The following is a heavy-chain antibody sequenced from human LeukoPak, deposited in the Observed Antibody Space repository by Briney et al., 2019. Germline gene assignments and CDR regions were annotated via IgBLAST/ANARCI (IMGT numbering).Heavy chain of an antibody. J-gene: IGHJ6*02. CDR2: IYSGGST. V-gene: IGHV3-66*01. Sequence: GGSPRLSCGASGFTFSNYIMTWVRQAPGKGPEWVSVIYSGGSTYYADSVKGRFTISRDNSKNTLYLQMNSLRAEDTAVYYCARDLPTGDHYYYYGMDVWGQGTTVTVSS. CDR1: GFTFSNYI. D-gene: IGHD2-21*02. CDR3: ARDLPTGDHYYYYGMDV.